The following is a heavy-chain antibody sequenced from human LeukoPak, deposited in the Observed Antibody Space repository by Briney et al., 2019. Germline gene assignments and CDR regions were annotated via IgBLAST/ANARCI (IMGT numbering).Heavy chain of an antibody. CDR2: ISSSSSAI. V-gene: IGHV3-48*04. J-gene: IGHJ6*02. D-gene: IGHD1-26*01. Sequence: GGSLRLSCAASGFTFSSYSMNWVRQAPGKGLEWVSHISSSSSAIHYTDSVKGRFTISRDDAKNSLYLQMNSLRAEDTAVYYCATGSGAPYYYHAMDVWGQGTTVTVSS. CDR3: ATGSGAPYYYHAMDV. CDR1: GFTFSSYS.